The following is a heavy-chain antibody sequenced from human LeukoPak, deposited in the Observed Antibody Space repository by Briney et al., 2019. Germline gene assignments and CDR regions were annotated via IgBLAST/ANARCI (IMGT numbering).Heavy chain of an antibody. Sequence: PSETLSLTCAVYGGSFSGYYWSLIRQPPGKGLEWIGEINHSGSTNYNPSLKSRVTISVDTSKNQFSLKLSSVTAADTAVYYCAREMELELNSFDYWGQGTLVTVSS. J-gene: IGHJ4*02. CDR1: GGSFSGYY. CDR3: AREMELELNSFDY. V-gene: IGHV4-34*01. D-gene: IGHD1-26*01. CDR2: INHSGST.